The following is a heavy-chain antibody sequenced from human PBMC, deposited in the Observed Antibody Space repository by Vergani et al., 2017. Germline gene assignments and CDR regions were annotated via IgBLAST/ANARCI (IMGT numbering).Heavy chain of an antibody. CDR3: SRDSGWFDP. J-gene: IGHJ5*02. Sequence: QVQLVQSGAEVKKPGASVKVSCKASGYTFTGYYMHWVRQAPGKGLEWMGWINPNSGGTNDAQKFQGRVTITRDTSISKAYMELRRLRSDDPAVYSCSRDSGWFDPWGQGTLVTVSS. CDR1: GYTFTGYY. V-gene: IGHV1-2*02. CDR2: INPNSGGT.